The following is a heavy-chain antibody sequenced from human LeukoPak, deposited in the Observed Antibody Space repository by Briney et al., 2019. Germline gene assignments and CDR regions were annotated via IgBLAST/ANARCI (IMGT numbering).Heavy chain of an antibody. CDR1: GFTFSSYG. V-gene: IGHV3-23*01. D-gene: IGHD3-3*01. J-gene: IGHJ6*02. CDR3: AKGSSSAHQLRFLEWLLYVDGMDV. CDR2: ISGSGGST. Sequence: GGSLRLSCAASGFTFSSYGMHWVRQAPGKGLEWVSAISGSGGSTYYADSVKGRFTISRDNSKNTLYLQMNSLRAEDTAVYYCAKGSSSAHQLRFLEWLLYVDGMDVWGQGTTVTVSS.